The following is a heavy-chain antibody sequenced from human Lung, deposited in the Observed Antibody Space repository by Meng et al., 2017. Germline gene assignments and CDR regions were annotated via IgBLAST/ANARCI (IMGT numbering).Heavy chain of an antibody. CDR1: GGSFSDYY. V-gene: IGHV4-34*01. CDR3: ARGPTTMAHDFDY. J-gene: IGHJ4*02. CDR2: INHSGST. D-gene: IGHD4-11*01. Sequence: VQLQEWGAGLLKPSETLSLHCVVSGGSFSDYYWSWIRQPPGKGLEWIGEINHSGSTNYNPSLESRATISVDTSQNNLSLKLSSVTAADSAVYYCARGPTTMAHDFDYWGQGTLVTVSS.